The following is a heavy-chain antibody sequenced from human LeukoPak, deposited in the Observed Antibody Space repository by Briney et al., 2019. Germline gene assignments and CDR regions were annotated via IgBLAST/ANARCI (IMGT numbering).Heavy chain of an antibody. J-gene: IGHJ6*03. V-gene: IGHV3-21*01. CDR3: ARDSRPHYYYMDV. CDR2: ISSGSDYI. CDR1: GFTLGGYT. Sequence: PGGSLRLSCAASGFTLGGYTMNWVRQAPGKGLEWVSSISSGSDYIYYADSVRGRFTISRDNTENSLFLEINSLRADDTAVYYCARDSRPHYYYMDVWGKGTTVTVSS.